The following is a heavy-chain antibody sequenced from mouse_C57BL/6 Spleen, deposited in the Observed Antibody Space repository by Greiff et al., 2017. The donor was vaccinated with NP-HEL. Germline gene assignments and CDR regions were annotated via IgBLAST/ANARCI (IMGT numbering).Heavy chain of an antibody. Sequence: EVQVVESEGGLVQPGSSMKLSCTASGFTFSDYYMAWVRQVPEKGLEWVANINYDGSSTYYLDSLKSRFIISRDNAKNILYLQMSSLKSEDTATYYCARVNWDRYAMDYWGQGTSVTVSS. V-gene: IGHV5-16*01. D-gene: IGHD4-1*02. CDR2: INYDGSST. CDR1: GFTFSDYY. CDR3: ARVNWDRYAMDY. J-gene: IGHJ4*01.